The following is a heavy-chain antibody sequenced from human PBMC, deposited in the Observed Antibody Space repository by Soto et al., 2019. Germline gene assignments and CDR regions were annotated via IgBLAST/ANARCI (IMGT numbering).Heavy chain of an antibody. J-gene: IGHJ3*02. V-gene: IGHV1-2*02. CDR2: MNPKSGGT. CDR1: GYTFSAYY. D-gene: IGHD1-26*01. CDR3: TRENSANRDGLYEAFVI. Sequence: ASVKVSCKASGYTFSAYYTHWVRQAPGQGLERMGWMNPKSGGTYFAQKFQGRVTLTRDTSISTAYMEVNRLRSDDTAVYYCTRENSANRDGLYEAFVIWGQGTTVTVSS.